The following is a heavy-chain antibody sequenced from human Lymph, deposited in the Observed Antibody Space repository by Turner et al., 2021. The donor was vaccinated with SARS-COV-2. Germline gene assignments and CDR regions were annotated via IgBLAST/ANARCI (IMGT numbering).Heavy chain of an antibody. CDR2: IWYDGSNK. CDR1: GFPFSSYG. V-gene: IGHV3-33*01. D-gene: IGHD4-17*01. Sequence: QVQLVESGGAVVQPGRSLRLSCAASGFPFSSYGMHWVRQAPGKGLEWVAVIWYDGSNKYYADSVKGRFTISRDNSKNTLYLQMNSLRAEDTAVYYCAREGAYGGNSGGFDYWGQGTLVTVSS. CDR3: AREGAYGGNSGGFDY. J-gene: IGHJ4*02.